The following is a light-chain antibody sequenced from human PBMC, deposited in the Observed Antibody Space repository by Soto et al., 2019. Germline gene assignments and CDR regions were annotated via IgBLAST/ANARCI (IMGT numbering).Light chain of an antibody. Sequence: EIVLTQSPGTLSLSPGERATLSCRASQSVTSNYLAWYQQKSGQAPRLLIHGASSRATGIPDRFSGSGSGTDFTLTLSRLEPEDFAVYFCQQYGSSPYTFGQGTKLEMK. CDR3: QQYGSSPYT. CDR1: QSVTSNY. J-gene: IGKJ2*01. V-gene: IGKV3-20*01. CDR2: GAS.